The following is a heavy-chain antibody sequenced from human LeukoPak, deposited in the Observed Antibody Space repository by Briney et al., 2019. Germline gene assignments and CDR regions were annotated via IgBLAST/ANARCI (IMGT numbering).Heavy chain of an antibody. Sequence: SETLSLTCIVSGGSISSGGYYWSWIRQHPGKGLEWIGYIYHSGSTYYNPSLRSRVTISVDTSKNQFSLKLSSVTAADTAVYYCARQVTFGYAYAYYFDYWGQGTLVTVSS. J-gene: IGHJ4*02. CDR1: GGSISSGGYY. CDR3: ARQVTFGYAYAYYFDY. D-gene: IGHD3-16*01. V-gene: IGHV4-31*03. CDR2: IYHSGST.